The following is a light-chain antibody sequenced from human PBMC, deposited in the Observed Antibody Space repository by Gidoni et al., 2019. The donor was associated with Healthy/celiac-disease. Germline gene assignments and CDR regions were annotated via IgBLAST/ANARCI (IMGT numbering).Light chain of an antibody. J-gene: IGKJ4*01. CDR3: QQSYSTPLT. V-gene: IGKV1-39*01. Sequence: DIQMTQSPSSLSASVGDRVTITCRASQSISSYLNWYQQKPGKAPKLLIYAASSLQSGVPSRFSGSGSGTDFTLTISSLQPEDFATYYCQQSYSTPLTFGGATTVAIK. CDR2: AAS. CDR1: QSISSY.